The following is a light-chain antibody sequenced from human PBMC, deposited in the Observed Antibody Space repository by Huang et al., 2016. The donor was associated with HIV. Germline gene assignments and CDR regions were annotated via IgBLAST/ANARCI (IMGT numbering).Light chain of an antibody. Sequence: DIQMTQYPSSVSASVGDRVSITCRASQGISSWLAWYQQKPGKAPKLLIYAASNLQSGVPSRFSGSGSGTDVTLTINSLQPEDFATYFCQQINIFPYTFGQGTKLEIK. CDR2: AAS. J-gene: IGKJ2*01. CDR3: QQINIFPYT. CDR1: QGISSW. V-gene: IGKV1-12*01.